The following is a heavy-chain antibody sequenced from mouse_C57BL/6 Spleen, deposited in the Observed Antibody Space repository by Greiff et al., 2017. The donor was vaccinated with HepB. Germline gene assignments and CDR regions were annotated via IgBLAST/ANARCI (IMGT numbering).Heavy chain of an antibody. J-gene: IGHJ2*01. V-gene: IGHV1-61*01. CDR1: GYTFTSYW. D-gene: IGHD2-4*01. CDR2: IYPSDSET. Sequence: QVQLQQPGAELVRPGSSVKLSCKASGYTFTSYWMDWVKQRPGQGLEWIGNIYPSDSETHYNQKFKDKATLTVDKSSSTAYMQLSILTSEDSAVYYCARVSDYFLFCYWGQSTTLAVSS. CDR3: ARVSDYFLFCY.